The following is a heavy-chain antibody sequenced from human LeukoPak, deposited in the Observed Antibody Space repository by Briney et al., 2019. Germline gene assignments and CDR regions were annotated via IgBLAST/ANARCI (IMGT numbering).Heavy chain of an antibody. D-gene: IGHD2-2*01. CDR3: ARDIVVVPEEYNFDY. CDR1: GFTFSSYG. Sequence: GGSLRLSCAASGFTFSSYGMHWVRQAPGKGLEWVAVISYDGSNKYYADSVKGRFTISRDNSKNTLYLQMNSLRAEDTAVYYCARDIVVVPEEYNFDYWGQGTLVTVSS. V-gene: IGHV3-30*03. J-gene: IGHJ4*02. CDR2: ISYDGSNK.